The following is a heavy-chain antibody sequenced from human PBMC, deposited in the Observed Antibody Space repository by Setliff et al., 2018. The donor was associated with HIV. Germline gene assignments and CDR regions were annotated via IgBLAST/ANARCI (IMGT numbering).Heavy chain of an antibody. J-gene: IGHJ3*02. Sequence: SSETLSLTCTVSGGSISSSTYYWGWIRQPLGKGLEWIGSIFYRGTTYDNSSLKSRLTMSVDASKNQFSLRLTFLTAADTAVYYCARLSPLRAFDIWGQGTMVTVSS. CDR2: IFYRGTT. CDR3: ARLSPLRAFDI. V-gene: IGHV4-39*01. CDR1: GGSISSSTYY.